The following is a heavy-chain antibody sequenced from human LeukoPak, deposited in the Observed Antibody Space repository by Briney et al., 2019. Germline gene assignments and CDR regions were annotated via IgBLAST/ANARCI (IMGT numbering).Heavy chain of an antibody. Sequence: QPGRSLRLSCAASGFTFSRYGMNWVRQTPGKGREWVAVIFYDGSNEYFADSVKGRFTISRDNSKNTLYLQMHSLRAEDTAVYYCTKAEFSSSWYNLKGPFDPWGQGTLVTVSS. V-gene: IGHV3-30*18. CDR1: GFTFSRYG. CDR2: IFYDGSNE. D-gene: IGHD6-13*01. CDR3: TKAEFSSSWYNLKGPFDP. J-gene: IGHJ5*02.